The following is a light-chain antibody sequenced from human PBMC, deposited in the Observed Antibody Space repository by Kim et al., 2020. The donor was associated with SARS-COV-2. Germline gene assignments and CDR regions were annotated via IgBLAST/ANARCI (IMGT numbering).Light chain of an antibody. CDR3: QQYNNWPLT. J-gene: IGKJ4*01. V-gene: IGKV3-15*01. Sequence: LSPGGRATLSCRASQSVSSNLAWYQQKPGQAPRLLIYGASTGATGIPARFSGSGSGTEFTLTISSLQSEDLAVYYCQQYNNWPLTFGGGTKVDIK. CDR1: QSVSSN. CDR2: GAS.